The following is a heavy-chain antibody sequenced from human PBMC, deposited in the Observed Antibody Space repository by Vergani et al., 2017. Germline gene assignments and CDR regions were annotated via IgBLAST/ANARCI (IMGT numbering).Heavy chain of an antibody. D-gene: IGHD3-10*01. J-gene: IGHJ3*02. CDR1: GGSISSGGYY. Sequence: QVQLQESGPGLVKPSQTLSLTCTVSGGSISSGGYYWSWIRQHPGKGLEWIGRIYTSGSTNYNPSLKSRVTISVDTSKNQFSLKLSSVTAADTAVYYCAREALYYYGSGSYGSFDAFDIWGQGTTVTVSS. CDR3: AREALYYYGSGSYGSFDAFDI. CDR2: IYTSGST. V-gene: IGHV4-61*02.